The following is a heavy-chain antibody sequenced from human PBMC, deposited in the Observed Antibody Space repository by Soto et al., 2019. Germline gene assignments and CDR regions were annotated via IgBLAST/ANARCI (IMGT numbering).Heavy chain of an antibody. CDR3: ARVTVGRGGYSIFEY. Sequence: ASLRLSCTASGFTFRSYGMHWVRQAPGKGLEWVANIEEDGGEKYYVDSVKGRFTISRDNAENSVSLQMSSLRVEDTAVYYCARVTVGRGGYSIFEYWGQGDQVTV. CDR2: IEEDGGEK. D-gene: IGHD5-18*01. CDR1: GFTFRSYG. V-gene: IGHV3-7*01. J-gene: IGHJ4*02.